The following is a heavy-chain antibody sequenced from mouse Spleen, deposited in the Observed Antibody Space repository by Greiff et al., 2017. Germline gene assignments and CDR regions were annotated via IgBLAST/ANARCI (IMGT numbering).Heavy chain of an antibody. Sequence: QVQLKQPGAELVRPGSSVKLSCKASGYTFTSYWMHWVKQRPIQGLEWIGNIDPSDSETHYNQKFKDKATLTVDKSSSTAYMQLSSLTSEDSAVYYCATHGNYYFDYWGQGTTLTVSS. CDR1: GYTFTSYW. D-gene: IGHD2-1*01. CDR2: IDPSDSET. V-gene: IGHV1-52*01. J-gene: IGHJ2*01. CDR3: ATHGNYYFDY.